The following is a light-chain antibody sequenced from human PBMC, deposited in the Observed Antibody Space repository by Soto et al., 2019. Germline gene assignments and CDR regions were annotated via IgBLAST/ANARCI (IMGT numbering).Light chain of an antibody. J-gene: IGKJ4*01. V-gene: IGKV3-20*01. CDR1: QSVSLSY. CDR3: HQDGSSPPLP. Sequence: EIVLTQSPGTLSLSPGERATLSCRASQSVSLSYVAWYQQKPGQPPSLLIYGASSRATGIPDRFSGSGSGRDFSLTISRLEREDFAVYYSHQDGSSPPLPFGGRTKVEIK. CDR2: GAS.